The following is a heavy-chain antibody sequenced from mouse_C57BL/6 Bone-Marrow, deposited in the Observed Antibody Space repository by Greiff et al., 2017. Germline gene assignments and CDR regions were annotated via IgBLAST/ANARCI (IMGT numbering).Heavy chain of an antibody. Sequence: DVKLVESGGGLVQSGRSLRLSCATSGFTFSDFYMEWVRQAPGKGLEWIAASRNKANDYTTEYRVSVKGRFIVSRDTSQSILYLQMHALRAEDTAIYYCARDNYGNGFAYWGQGTLVTVSA. V-gene: IGHV7-1*01. D-gene: IGHD2-1*01. CDR3: ARDNYGNGFAY. CDR2: SRNKANDYTT. J-gene: IGHJ3*01. CDR1: GFTFSDFY.